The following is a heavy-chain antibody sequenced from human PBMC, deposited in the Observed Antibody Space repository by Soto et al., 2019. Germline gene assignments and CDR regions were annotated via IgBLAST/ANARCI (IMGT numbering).Heavy chain of an antibody. Sequence: EVQLLESGGGLVQPGGSLRLSCAASVFSFTNYAMSWVRQAPEKGLEWVSTIGGSGASTYYADSVKGRFTISRGNSKNTLYLQMNSLIAEDTTVYYCAKDHTDVLRFLEWLLYEDYWGQGTLVTVSS. V-gene: IGHV3-23*01. J-gene: IGHJ4*02. D-gene: IGHD3-3*01. CDR1: VFSFTNYA. CDR3: AKDHTDVLRFLEWLLYEDY. CDR2: IGGSGAST.